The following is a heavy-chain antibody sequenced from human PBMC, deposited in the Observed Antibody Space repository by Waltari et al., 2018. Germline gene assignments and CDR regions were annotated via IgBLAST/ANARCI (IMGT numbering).Heavy chain of an antibody. CDR1: GYTLTDIS. V-gene: IGHV1-24*01. J-gene: IGHJ3*02. D-gene: IGHD3-16*01. Sequence: QVQLVQSGAEVKQPGASVKVSCKVSGYTLTDISIHWVRQAPGKGLEWMGGFDSEDGETNFEQKFQGRFTLTEDTSTETAYLELSSLRSEDTAVYYCATEDLENVGGRTYAAFHIWGQGTMVTVSS. CDR2: FDSEDGET. CDR3: ATEDLENVGGRTYAAFHI.